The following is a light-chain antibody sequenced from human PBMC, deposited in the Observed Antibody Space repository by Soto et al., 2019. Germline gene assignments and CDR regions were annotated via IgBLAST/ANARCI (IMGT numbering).Light chain of an antibody. CDR1: QSISSY. CDR3: PQSYSTP. Sequence: DIQMTQSPSSLSASVGARVTITCRASQSISSYLNWYQQKPGKAPKLLIYAASSLQSGVPSRFSGSGSRTDFTLTISSLQPEDFATYYCPQSYSTPFGQGTKMEIK. CDR2: AAS. V-gene: IGKV1-39*01. J-gene: IGKJ2*01.